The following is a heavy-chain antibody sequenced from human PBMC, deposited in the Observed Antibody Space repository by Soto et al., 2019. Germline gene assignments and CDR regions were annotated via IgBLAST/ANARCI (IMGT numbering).Heavy chain of an antibody. J-gene: IGHJ5*02. D-gene: IGHD3-3*01. CDR3: ARTITIFGVVQSPFDP. V-gene: IGHV1-3*01. Sequence: ASVKVSCKASGYTFTSYAMHWVRQAPGQRLEWMGWINAGNGNTKYSQKFQGRVTITRDTSASTAYMELSSLRSEDTAVYYCARTITIFGVVQSPFDPWGQGTLVTVSS. CDR2: INAGNGNT. CDR1: GYTFTSYA.